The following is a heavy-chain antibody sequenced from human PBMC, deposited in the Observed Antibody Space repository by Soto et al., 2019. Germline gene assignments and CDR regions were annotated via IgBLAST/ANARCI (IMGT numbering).Heavy chain of an antibody. CDR1: GFTFNNKW. Sequence: GGSLRLSCTASGFTFNNKWMHWVRQAPGKGLVWLSRIDGAAATTNYADSVKGRFTISRDNAKNIVFLHVNGLTDEDTAVYYCARGGAMGVDYWGQGTMVTVSS. CDR3: ARGGAMGVDY. D-gene: IGHD1-26*01. CDR2: IDGAAATT. J-gene: IGHJ4*02. V-gene: IGHV3-74*01.